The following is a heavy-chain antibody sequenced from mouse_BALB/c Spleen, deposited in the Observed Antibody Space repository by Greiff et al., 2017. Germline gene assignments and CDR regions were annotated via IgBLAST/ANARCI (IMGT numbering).Heavy chain of an antibody. CDR1: GFTFSSFG. CDR2: ISSGSSTI. D-gene: IGHD2-10*02. CDR3: ARGGYGNYVAHFDY. J-gene: IGHJ2*01. V-gene: IGHV5-17*02. Sequence: EVKVEESGGGLVQPGGSRKLSCAASGFTFSSFGMHWVRQAPEKGLEWVAYISSGSSTIYYADTVKGRFTISRDNPKNTLFLQMTSLRSEDTAMYYCARGGYGNYVAHFDYWGQGTTLTVSS.